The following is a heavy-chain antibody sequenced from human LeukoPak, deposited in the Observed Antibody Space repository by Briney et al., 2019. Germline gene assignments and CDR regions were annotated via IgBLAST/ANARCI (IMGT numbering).Heavy chain of an antibody. V-gene: IGHV3-7*01. CDR1: GFTFSSYW. D-gene: IGHD6-6*01. CDR3: VRVLGYSSSLFDY. J-gene: IGHJ4*02. CDR2: IKQDGSEK. Sequence: GGSLRLSCAASGFTFSSYWMSWVRQAPGKGLEWVANIKQDGSEKYYVDSVKGRFTISRDNAKNSLYLQMNSLRAEDTAVYYCVRVLGYSSSLFDYWGQGTLVTVSS.